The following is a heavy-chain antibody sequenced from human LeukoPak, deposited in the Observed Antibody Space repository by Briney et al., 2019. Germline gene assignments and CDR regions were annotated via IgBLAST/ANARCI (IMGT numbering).Heavy chain of an antibody. D-gene: IGHD3-10*01. V-gene: IGHV3-9*01. J-gene: IGHJ4*02. Sequence: PGRSLRLSCAAAGFTFEDYAMHSVGHAPGKGLEWVSGISSNSANVGYADSVKGRFTISRDNAKNSLYLQMNSLRAEDTALYYCAKANGDPGSYSRGFDYWGQGSLVTVSS. CDR2: ISSNSANV. CDR3: AKANGDPGSYSRGFDY. CDR1: GFTFEDYA.